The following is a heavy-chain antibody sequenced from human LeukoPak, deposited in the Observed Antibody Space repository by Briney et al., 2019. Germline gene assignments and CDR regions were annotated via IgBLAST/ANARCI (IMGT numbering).Heavy chain of an antibody. D-gene: IGHD4-11*01. CDR3: ARGTRDDYSNYAAYYFDY. CDR2: IYYSGST. V-gene: IGHV4-59*01. CDR1: GGSISSYY. Sequence: PSETLSLTCTVSGGSISSYYWSWIRQPPGKGLEWIGYIYYSGSTNHNPSLKSRVTISVDTSKNQFSLKLSSVTAADTAVYYCARGTRDDYSNYAAYYFDYWGQGTLVTVSS. J-gene: IGHJ4*02.